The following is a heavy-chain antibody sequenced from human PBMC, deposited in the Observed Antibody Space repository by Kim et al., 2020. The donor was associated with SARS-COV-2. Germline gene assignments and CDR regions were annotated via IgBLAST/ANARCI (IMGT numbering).Heavy chain of an antibody. CDR2: A. CDR3: ARVGGSRTWDY. Sequence: ANYAQKFQGRVTITADESTSTAYMELSSLRSEDTAVYYCARVGGSRTWDYWGQGTLVTVSS. D-gene: IGHD6-13*01. J-gene: IGHJ4*02. V-gene: IGHV1-69*01.